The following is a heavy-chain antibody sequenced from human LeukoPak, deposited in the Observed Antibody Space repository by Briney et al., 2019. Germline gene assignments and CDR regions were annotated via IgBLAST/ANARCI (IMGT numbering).Heavy chain of an antibody. CDR3: ARTYYDYVWGGRPRYYFDY. CDR2: IIPIFGTA. CDR1: GGTFSSYA. J-gene: IGHJ4*02. V-gene: IGHV1-69*05. Sequence: SVKVSXKASGGTFSSYAISWVRQAPGQGLEWMGRIIPIFGTANYAQKFQGRVTITTDESTSTAYMELSSLRSEDTAVYYCARTYYDYVWGGRPRYYFDYWGQGTLVTVSS. D-gene: IGHD3-16*01.